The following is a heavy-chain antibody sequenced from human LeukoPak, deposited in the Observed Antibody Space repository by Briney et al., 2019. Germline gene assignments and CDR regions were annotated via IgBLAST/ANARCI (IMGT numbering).Heavy chain of an antibody. V-gene: IGHV3-53*01. Sequence: SGGSLRLSCAASGFTVNSNYMSWVRQAPGKGLEWVSAIYAGGTRYYADSVRGRFSISRDNSKNTVYLQMNSLRDEDPAIYYCARGYNWDYDYMDVWGQGTKVIVSS. J-gene: IGHJ6*03. CDR3: ARGYNWDYDYMDV. CDR2: IYAGGTR. D-gene: IGHD1-20*01. CDR1: GFTVNSNY.